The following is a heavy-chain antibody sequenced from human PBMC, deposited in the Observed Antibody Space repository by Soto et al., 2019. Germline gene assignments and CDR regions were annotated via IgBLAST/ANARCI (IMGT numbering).Heavy chain of an antibody. D-gene: IGHD3-10*01. J-gene: IGHJ5*02. V-gene: IGHV4-39*01. CDR2: IYYSGST. CDR1: GGSISSSSYY. Sequence: SETLSLTCTVSGGSISSSSYYWGWIRQPPGKGLEWIGSIYYSGSTYYNPSLKSRVTISVDTSKNQFSLKLSSVTAADTAVYYCARRLRFGESPYNWFDPWGQGTLVTVSS. CDR3: ARRLRFGESPYNWFDP.